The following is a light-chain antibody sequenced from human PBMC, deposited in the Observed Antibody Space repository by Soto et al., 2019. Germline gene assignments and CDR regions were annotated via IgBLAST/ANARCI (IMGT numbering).Light chain of an antibody. J-gene: IGLJ1*01. Sequence: QSALTQPRSVSGSPERSVTLSCTGTSSDVGGYNYVTWYQQYPGKAPKVMIYDVKTRPSGVPDRFSGSKSGNTASLTISGLQAEDEADYYCCSYAGDYTFVFGPGTKVTVL. CDR2: DVK. CDR1: SSDVGGYNY. CDR3: CSYAGDYTFV. V-gene: IGLV2-11*01.